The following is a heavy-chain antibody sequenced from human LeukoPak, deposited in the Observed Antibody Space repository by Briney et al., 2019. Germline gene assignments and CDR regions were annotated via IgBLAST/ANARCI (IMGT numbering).Heavy chain of an antibody. CDR1: GGSITSSGYY. D-gene: IGHD6-13*01. Sequence: PSETLSLTCTVSGGSITSSGYYWGWIRQPPGKGLEWIGTTYRSGSTNYNPSLKSRVTISVDTSNNQFSLKLSSVTAADTAVYYCARDWSVIAVASHAFDIWGQGTMVTVSS. CDR2: TYRSGST. J-gene: IGHJ3*02. V-gene: IGHV4-39*07. CDR3: ARDWSVIAVASHAFDI.